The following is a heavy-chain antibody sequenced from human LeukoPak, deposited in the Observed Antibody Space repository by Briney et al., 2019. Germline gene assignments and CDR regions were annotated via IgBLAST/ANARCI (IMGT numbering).Heavy chain of an antibody. D-gene: IGHD3-22*01. CDR3: ARERRAYYDSSGYPHDAFDI. CDR2: INAGNGDT. J-gene: IGHJ3*02. V-gene: IGHV1-3*01. Sequence: ASVKVSCKASGYTFTSYAMHWVRQAPGQRLEWMGWINAGNGDTKHSQRFQGRVTITRDTSASTAYMELSSLRSEDTAVYYCARERRAYYDSSGYPHDAFDIWGQGTMVTVSS. CDR1: GYTFTSYA.